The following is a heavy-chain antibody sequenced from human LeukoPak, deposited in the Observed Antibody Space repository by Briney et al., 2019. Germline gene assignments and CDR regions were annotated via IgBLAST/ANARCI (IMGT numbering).Heavy chain of an antibody. CDR2: IYSGGST. J-gene: IGHJ3*02. D-gene: IGHD6-6*01. CDR1: GFTVSSNY. CDR3: AKIVSSSSFLDAFDI. V-gene: IGHV3-66*01. Sequence: PGGSLRLSCAASGFTVSSNYMSWVRQAPGKGLEWVSVIYSGGSTYYADSVKGRFTISRDNSKNTLYLQMNSLRAEDTAVYYCAKIVSSSSFLDAFDIWGQGTMVTVSS.